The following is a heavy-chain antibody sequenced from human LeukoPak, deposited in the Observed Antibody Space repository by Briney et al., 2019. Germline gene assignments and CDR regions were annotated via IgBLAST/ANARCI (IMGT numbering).Heavy chain of an antibody. CDR2: IYTSGST. CDR1: GGSISSSSYY. V-gene: IGHV4-61*02. Sequence: SETLSLTCTVSGGSISSSSYYWGWIRQPAGKGLEWIGRIYTSGSTNYNPSLKSRVTMSVDTSKNQFSLKLSSVTAADTAVYYCARDPAFDIWGQGTMVTVSS. J-gene: IGHJ3*02. CDR3: ARDPAFDI.